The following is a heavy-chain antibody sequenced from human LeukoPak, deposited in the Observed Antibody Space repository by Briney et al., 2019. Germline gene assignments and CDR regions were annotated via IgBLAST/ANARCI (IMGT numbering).Heavy chain of an antibody. CDR2: IYSGGST. Sequence: PGGSLRLSCAASGFTVSCSYMSWVRQAPGKGLEWVSLIYSGGSTYYAASVKGRFTVSRDNSKNTLYLQMNSLRPEDTAVYYCAKGYNYAYEYWGQGTLVTVSS. J-gene: IGHJ4*02. V-gene: IGHV3-53*01. D-gene: IGHD5-18*01. CDR3: AKGYNYAYEY. CDR1: GFTVSCSY.